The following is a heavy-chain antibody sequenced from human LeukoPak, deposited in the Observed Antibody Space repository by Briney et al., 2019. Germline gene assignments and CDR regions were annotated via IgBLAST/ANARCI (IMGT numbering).Heavy chain of an antibody. CDR2: ISASGGST. D-gene: IGHD6-6*01. CDR1: GFTFDDYA. V-gene: IGHV3-23*01. Sequence: GGSLRLSCAASGFTFDDYAMHWVRQAPGKGLEWVSLISASGGSTYYADSVKGRFTISRDNSKNTLYLQMNSLRAEDTAVYYCARDLYSSSSDYWGQGTLVTVSS. CDR3: ARDLYSSSSDY. J-gene: IGHJ4*02.